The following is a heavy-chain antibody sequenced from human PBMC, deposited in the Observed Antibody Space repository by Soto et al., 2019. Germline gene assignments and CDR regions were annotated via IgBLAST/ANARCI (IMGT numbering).Heavy chain of an antibody. Sequence: QITLKESGPTLVEPTQTLTLTCTSSGVSLSTSGVGVGWIRQPPGKALEWLALIYWDDDKRYSPSLKSRLTITKDTSKNQVVLRMTNMDPVDTATYYCAHRTVTTGTFSYWGQGTLVTVSS. CDR3: AHRTVTTGTFSY. V-gene: IGHV2-5*02. CDR1: GVSLSTSGVG. J-gene: IGHJ4*02. D-gene: IGHD4-17*01. CDR2: IYWDDDK.